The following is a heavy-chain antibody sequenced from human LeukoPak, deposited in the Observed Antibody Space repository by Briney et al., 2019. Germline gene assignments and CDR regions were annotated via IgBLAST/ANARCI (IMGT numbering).Heavy chain of an antibody. Sequence: GESLKISCKGSGYSFTSYWISWVRQMPGKGLEWMGRIDPSDSYTNYSPSFQGHVTISADKSISTAYPQWSSLKASDTAMYYCARHVWFGEPNFDYWGQGTLVIVSS. CDR1: GYSFTSYW. CDR2: IDPSDSYT. CDR3: ARHVWFGEPNFDY. V-gene: IGHV5-10-1*01. J-gene: IGHJ4*02. D-gene: IGHD3-10*01.